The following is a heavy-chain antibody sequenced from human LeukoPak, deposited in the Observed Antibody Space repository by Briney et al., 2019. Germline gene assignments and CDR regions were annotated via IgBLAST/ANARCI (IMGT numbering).Heavy chain of an antibody. Sequence: GGSLRLSCVASGFTFSNYWMNWVRQAPGKGLEWVANIKEDGTEKYYVDSVKGRFTISRDNAKNTLYLQMNSLRAEDTAVYYCAMTGYSSSWYAVNDAFDIWGQGTMVTVSS. V-gene: IGHV3-7*01. D-gene: IGHD6-13*01. CDR3: AMTGYSSSWYAVNDAFDI. CDR2: IKEDGTEK. J-gene: IGHJ3*02. CDR1: GFTFSNYW.